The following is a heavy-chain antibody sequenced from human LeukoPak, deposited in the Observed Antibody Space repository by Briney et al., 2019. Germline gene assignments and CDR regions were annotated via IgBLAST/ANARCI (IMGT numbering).Heavy chain of an antibody. Sequence: SETLSLTCTVSGGSISSYYWSWIRQPPGKGLEWIGYIYYSGSTNYNPSLKSRVTISVDTSKKQFSLKLSSVPAADTAVYYCARHRSVAYYFDYWGQGTLVTVSS. J-gene: IGHJ4*02. CDR2: IYYSGST. CDR3: ARHRSVAYYFDY. CDR1: GGSISSYY. V-gene: IGHV4-59*08.